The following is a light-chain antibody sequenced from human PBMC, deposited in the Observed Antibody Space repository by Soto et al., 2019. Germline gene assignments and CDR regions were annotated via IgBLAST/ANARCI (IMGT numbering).Light chain of an antibody. CDR2: GAS. CDR1: QSINIY. V-gene: IGKV1-39*01. J-gene: IGKJ4*01. Sequence: DIQMTQSPSSLSASVGDRVTITCRTSQSINIYLNWYQQKVGEPPRLLIFGASNLQSGVPSRFSGSGVGTHFTLTISSLQAEDFATYYWQQCYTKSPITFAGGTKV. CDR3: QQCYTKSPIT.